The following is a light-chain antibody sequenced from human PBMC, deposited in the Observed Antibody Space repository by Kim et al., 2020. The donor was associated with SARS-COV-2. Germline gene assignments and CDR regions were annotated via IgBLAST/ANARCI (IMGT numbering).Light chain of an antibody. CDR2: GAF. J-gene: IGKJ2*01. CDR1: QSVSTN. CDR3: QQYDDWPVYA. Sequence: EIVMTQSPATLSVSPGERVTLSCRASQSVSTNLGWYQQRPGQPPRLLIYGAFTRATGIPARFSGGGSGTEFTLTISSLQSEDSAVYYCQQYDDWPVYAFGPGTKLEI. V-gene: IGKV3-15*01.